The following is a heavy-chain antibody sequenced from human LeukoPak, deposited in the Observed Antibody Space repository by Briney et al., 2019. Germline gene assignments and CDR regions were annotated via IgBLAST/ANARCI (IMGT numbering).Heavy chain of an antibody. Sequence: GGSLRLSCAASGFTFSSYATHWVRQAPGKGLEYVSAISSNGGSTYYANSVKGRFTISRDNSKNTLYLQMGSLRAEDMAVYYCARGGYWFYYFDYWGQGTLVTVSS. CDR2: ISSNGGST. V-gene: IGHV3-64*01. D-gene: IGHD3-22*01. CDR3: ARGGYWFYYFDY. CDR1: GFTFSSYA. J-gene: IGHJ4*02.